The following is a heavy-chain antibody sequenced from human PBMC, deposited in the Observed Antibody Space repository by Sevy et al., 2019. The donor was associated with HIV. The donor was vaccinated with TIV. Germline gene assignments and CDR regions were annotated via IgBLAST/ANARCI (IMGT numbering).Heavy chain of an antibody. V-gene: IGHV3-23*01. CDR1: GFTFSKYS. Sequence: GGSLRLPCAASGFTFSKYSMSWVRQPPGKELEWVSTLSFGCGEINYADSVKGRFTISRDKSKSSVYLQMNNLRPEDTAVYYCAREGCNKPHDYWGQGTLVTVSS. CDR2: LSFGCGEI. D-gene: IGHD2-8*01. J-gene: IGHJ4*02. CDR3: AREGCNKPHDY.